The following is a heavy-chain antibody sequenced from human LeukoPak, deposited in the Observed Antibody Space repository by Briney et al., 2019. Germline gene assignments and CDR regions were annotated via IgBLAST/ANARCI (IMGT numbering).Heavy chain of an antibody. Sequence: GGSLRLSCAASGFTFSDHAMDWVRQAPGKGLEWVGRIRNKANSYTTEYAASVQGRFTVSRDDSKNSLYLQMNSMKTEDTAVYYCTRLAGANDWGQGTLVTVSS. D-gene: IGHD1-26*01. CDR3: TRLAGAND. V-gene: IGHV3-72*01. CDR1: GFTFSDHA. CDR2: IRNKANSYTT. J-gene: IGHJ4*02.